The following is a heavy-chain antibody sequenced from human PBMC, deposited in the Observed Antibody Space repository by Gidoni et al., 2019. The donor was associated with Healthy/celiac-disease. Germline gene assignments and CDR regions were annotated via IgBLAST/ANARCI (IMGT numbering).Heavy chain of an antibody. J-gene: IGHJ4*02. V-gene: IGHV3-23*04. D-gene: IGHD3-22*01. CDR1: GFTFSSYA. CDR3: AKDRIPSDTMIVLLDY. Sequence: EVQLVESGGGLVQPGGSLRLSWAASGFTFSSYAMSGVRQAPGKGLEWVSAISGSGGSTYYADSVKGRFTISRDNSKNTLYLQMNSLRAEDTAVYYCAKDRIPSDTMIVLLDYWGQGTLVTVSS. CDR2: ISGSGGST.